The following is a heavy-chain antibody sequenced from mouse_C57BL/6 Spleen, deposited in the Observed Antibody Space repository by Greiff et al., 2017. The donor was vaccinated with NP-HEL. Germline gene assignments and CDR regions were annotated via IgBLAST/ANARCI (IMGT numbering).Heavy chain of an antibody. D-gene: IGHD1-1*01. CDR1: GFTFSNYW. Sequence: EVKVEESGGGLVQPGGSMKLSCVASGFTFSNYWMNWVRQSPEKGLEWVAQIRLKSDNYATHYAESVKGRFTISRDDSKSRVYRQMNNVRAEDTGIYYCTGGGSGFDYWGQGTTLTVSS. J-gene: IGHJ2*01. V-gene: IGHV6-3*01. CDR3: TGGGSGFDY. CDR2: IRLKSDNYAT.